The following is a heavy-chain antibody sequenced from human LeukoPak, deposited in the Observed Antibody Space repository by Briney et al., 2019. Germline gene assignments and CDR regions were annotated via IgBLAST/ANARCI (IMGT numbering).Heavy chain of an antibody. CDR1: GFTFSSYS. CDR2: ISSSSSTI. J-gene: IGHJ4*02. D-gene: IGHD3-22*01. Sequence: GGSLRLSCAASGFTFSSYSMNWVRQAPGKGLEWVSYISSSSSTIYYADSVKGRFTISRDNAKNSLYLQMNSLRAEDTAVYYCARVLAYCYDKRVDYWGQGTLVTVSS. CDR3: ARVLAYCYDKRVDY. V-gene: IGHV3-48*04.